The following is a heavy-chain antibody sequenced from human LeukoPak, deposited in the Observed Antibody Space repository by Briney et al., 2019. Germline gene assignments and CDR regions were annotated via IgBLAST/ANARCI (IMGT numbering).Heavy chain of an antibody. Sequence: ASVKVSCTASGYTFINNWMHWVRQAPGQGLEWVGLINPTGSRTLYAQKFQGRVTMTRDMSTSTDYMELSSLRSEDTAIYYCARDNSVGGIAWWFDYWGQGTLVTVSS. CDR2: INPTGSRT. V-gene: IGHV1-46*01. CDR1: GYTFINNW. J-gene: IGHJ5*01. CDR3: ARDNSVGGIAWWFDY. D-gene: IGHD3-10*01.